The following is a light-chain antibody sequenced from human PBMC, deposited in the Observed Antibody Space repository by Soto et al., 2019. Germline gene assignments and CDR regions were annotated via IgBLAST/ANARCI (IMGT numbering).Light chain of an antibody. V-gene: IGKV1-39*01. CDR2: AAS. J-gene: IGKJ2*01. Sequence: DIQMTQSPSSLSASVGDRVTITCRASQSISSYLNWYQQKPGKAPKLLIYAASSLQSGVPSRFSGSGSGTDFTLTISRLEPEDFAVYFCQQYGSSPYTFGQGTKVEI. CDR1: QSISSY. CDR3: QQYGSSPYT.